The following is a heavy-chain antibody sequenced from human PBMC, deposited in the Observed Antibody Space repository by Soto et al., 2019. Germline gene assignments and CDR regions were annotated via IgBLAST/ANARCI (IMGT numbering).Heavy chain of an antibody. V-gene: IGHV3-15*07. J-gene: IGHJ4*02. CDR3: TTPDNDDDDGSDS. D-gene: IGHD3-16*01. Sequence: GGSLRLSCAASVFTFSNAWMKWVRQAPGKGLEWVGRIKSNAAGGTTDYAAPVKGRFTISRDDSKNTLYLQMNSLKIEDTGVYYCTTPDNDDDDGSDSWGQGTLVTVSS. CDR2: IKSNAAGGTT. CDR1: VFTFSNAW.